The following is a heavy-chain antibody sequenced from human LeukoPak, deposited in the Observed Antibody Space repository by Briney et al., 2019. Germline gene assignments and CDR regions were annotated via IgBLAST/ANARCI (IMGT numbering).Heavy chain of an antibody. CDR1: GYTFTSYD. CDR2: MNPNSGNT. Sequence: WASVKVSCKASGYTFTSYDISWVRQATGQGLEWMGWMNPNSGNTGYAQKFQGRVTMTRNTSISTAYMELSSPRSEDTAVHYCAVGEYCSGGSCYYYYGMDVWGQGTTVTVSS. J-gene: IGHJ6*02. V-gene: IGHV1-8*01. CDR3: AVGEYCSGGSCYYYYGMDV. D-gene: IGHD2-15*01.